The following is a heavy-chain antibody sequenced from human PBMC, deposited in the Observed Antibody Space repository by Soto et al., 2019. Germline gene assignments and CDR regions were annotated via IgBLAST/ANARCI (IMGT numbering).Heavy chain of an antibody. V-gene: IGHV4-30-4*01. CDR2: IYYSGST. CDR3: ARWGQGRYDPRAYDY. D-gene: IGHD1-20*01. Sequence: QVQLQESGPGLVKPSQTLSLTCTVSGGSISSGDHYWSWIRQPPGKGLEWIGYIYYSGSTYYNPSLKSRVTTSVATSKHPCSLKLSSVTASATAVYYCARWGQGRYDPRAYDYWGQGTLVTVSS. CDR1: GGSISSGDHY. J-gene: IGHJ4*02.